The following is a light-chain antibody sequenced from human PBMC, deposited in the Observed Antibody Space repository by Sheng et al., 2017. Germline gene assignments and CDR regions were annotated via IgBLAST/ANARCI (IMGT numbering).Light chain of an antibody. V-gene: IGLV6-57*01. CDR3: HSSDGSNHVV. J-gene: IGLJ2*01. CDR2: EDS. CDR1: TGNIASNY. Sequence: NFMLTQPHSVSESPGKTVTISCARSTGNIASNYVQWYQQRPGSFPTVIYEDSQRPSGVPDRFSGSIDISSNSASLTISGLRTEDEADYFCHSSDGSNHVVFGGGTKLTVL.